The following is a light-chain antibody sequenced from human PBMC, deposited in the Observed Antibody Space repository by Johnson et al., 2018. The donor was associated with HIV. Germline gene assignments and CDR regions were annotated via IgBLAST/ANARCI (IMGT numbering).Light chain of an antibody. CDR2: DNN. V-gene: IGLV1-51*01. CDR3: GTWDSRLSAGRV. Sequence: QSVLTQPPSVSAAPGQKVTISCSGSSSNIGNNYVSWYQQLPGTAPKLLIYDNNKRPSGIPDRFSGSKSGTSATLGISGLPTADAADSYCGTWDSRLSAGRVFGTGTKVTVL. J-gene: IGLJ1*01. CDR1: SSNIGNNY.